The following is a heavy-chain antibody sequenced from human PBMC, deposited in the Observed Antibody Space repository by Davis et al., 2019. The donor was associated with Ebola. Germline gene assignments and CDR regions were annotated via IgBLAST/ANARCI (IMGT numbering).Heavy chain of an antibody. CDR2: ISSSGSTI. Sequence: GGSLRLSCAASGFTFSDYYMSWIRQAPGKGLEWVSYISSSGSTIYYADSVKGRFTISRDNSKNTLYLQMNSLRAEDTAVYYCANPDYGGSYFDYWGQGTLVTVSS. V-gene: IGHV3-11*01. CDR1: GFTFSDYY. CDR3: ANPDYGGSYFDY. D-gene: IGHD4-23*01. J-gene: IGHJ4*02.